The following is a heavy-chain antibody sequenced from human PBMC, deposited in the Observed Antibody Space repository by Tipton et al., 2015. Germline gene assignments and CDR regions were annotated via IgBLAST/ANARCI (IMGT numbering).Heavy chain of an antibody. Sequence: TLSLTCTVSGGSISSYYWSWIRQPPGKGLEWIGYIYYSGSTNYNPSLKSRVTISVDTSKNQFSLKLSSVTAADTAVYYCARGTKWLLLLKAFDIWSQGTMVTVSS. CDR2: IYYSGST. CDR3: ARGTKWLLLLKAFDI. V-gene: IGHV4-59*01. J-gene: IGHJ3*02. D-gene: IGHD3-22*01. CDR1: GGSISSYY.